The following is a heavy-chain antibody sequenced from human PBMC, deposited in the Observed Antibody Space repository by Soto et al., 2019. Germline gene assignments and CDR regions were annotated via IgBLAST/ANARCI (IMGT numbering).Heavy chain of an antibody. CDR3: ATTSGGNSLYYFDY. D-gene: IGHD2-21*02. V-gene: IGHV4-31*03. CDR2: IYYSGST. CDR1: GGSISSGGYY. J-gene: IGHJ4*02. Sequence: QVQLQESGPGLVKPSQTLSLTCTVSGGSISSGGYYWSWIRQHPGKGLEWIGYIYYSGSTYYNPSLKSRVTIAVDTSKNQFSLKLSSVTAVDTAVYYCATTSGGNSLYYFDYWGQGTLVTVSS.